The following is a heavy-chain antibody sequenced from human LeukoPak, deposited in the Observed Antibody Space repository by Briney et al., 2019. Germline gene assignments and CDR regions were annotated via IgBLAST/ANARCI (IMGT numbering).Heavy chain of an antibody. CDR2: INHSGST. J-gene: IGHJ4*02. V-gene: IGHV4-34*01. D-gene: IGHD3-10*01. Sequence: PSETLSLTCAVYGGSFSGYYWSWIRQPPGKGLEWIGEINHSGSTNYNPSLKSRVTISVDTSKNQFSLKLSSVTAADTAVYYCARNSGSNSGSSYYFDYWGQGTLVTVSS. CDR3: ARNSGSNSGSSYYFDY. CDR1: GGSFSGYY.